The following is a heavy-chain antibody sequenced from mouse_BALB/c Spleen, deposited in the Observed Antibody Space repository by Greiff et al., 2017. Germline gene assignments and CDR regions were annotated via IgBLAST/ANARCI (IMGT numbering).Heavy chain of an antibody. J-gene: IGHJ4*01. Sequence: EVKLMESGGGLVKPGGSLKLSCAASGFTFSSYAMSWVRQTPEKRLEWVATISSGGSYTYYPDSVKGRFTISRDNAKNTLYLQMSSLRSEDTAMYYCARQEGLRLMDYWGQGTSVTVSS. CDR3: ARQEGLRLMDY. CDR1: GFTFSSYA. D-gene: IGHD1-1*01. V-gene: IGHV5-9-3*01. CDR2: ISSGGSYT.